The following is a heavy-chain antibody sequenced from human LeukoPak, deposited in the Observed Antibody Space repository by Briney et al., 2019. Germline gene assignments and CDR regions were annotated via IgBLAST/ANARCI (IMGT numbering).Heavy chain of an antibody. V-gene: IGHV3-30-3*01. CDR3: ARAPRTAANFDY. D-gene: IGHD6-13*01. CDR1: RFTFSSYA. J-gene: IGHJ4*02. CDR2: ISYDGNNK. Sequence: GGSLRLSCAASRFTFSSYAMHWVGQAPGKGLEWVAVISYDGNNKYYADSVKGRFTISRDNSKNTLYLQMNSLRTEDTAAYYCARAPRTAANFDYWGQGTLVTVSS.